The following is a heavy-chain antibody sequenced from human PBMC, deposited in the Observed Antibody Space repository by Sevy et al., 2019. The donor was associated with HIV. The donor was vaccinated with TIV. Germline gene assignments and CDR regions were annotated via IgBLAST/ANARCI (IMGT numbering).Heavy chain of an antibody. CDR1: GYTFTSYG. Sequence: ASVKVSCKTSGYTFTSYGIIWVRQAPGQGLEWMGWISGYNGKGNYAQKFQGRLTMTTDTSTNTAYMELRSLRSDDTAVYYCAREGWNELDGMDVWGQGTTVTVSS. CDR3: AREGWNELDGMDV. V-gene: IGHV1-18*01. D-gene: IGHD1-1*01. J-gene: IGHJ6*02. CDR2: ISGYNGKG.